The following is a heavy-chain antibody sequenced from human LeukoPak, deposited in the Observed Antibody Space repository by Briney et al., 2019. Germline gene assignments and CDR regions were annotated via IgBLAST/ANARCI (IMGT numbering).Heavy chain of an antibody. D-gene: IGHD6-13*01. J-gene: IGHJ4*02. CDR2: IYHSGST. V-gene: IGHV4-38-2*02. CDR3: ARGPAGPHYSSSWFDY. Sequence: KPSETLSLTCTVSGYSISSGYYWGWIRQPPGKGLEWIGSIYHSGSTYYNPSLKSRVTISVDTSKNQFSLKLSSVTAADTAVYYCARGPAGPHYSSSWFDYWGQGTLVTVSS. CDR1: GYSISSGYY.